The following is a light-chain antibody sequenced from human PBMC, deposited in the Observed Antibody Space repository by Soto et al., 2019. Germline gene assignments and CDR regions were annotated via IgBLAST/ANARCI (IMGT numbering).Light chain of an antibody. V-gene: IGLV2-11*01. CDR3: CSYAGSYIVV. CDR2: DVT. J-gene: IGLJ1*01. CDR1: SSDVGGYKY. Sequence: QSALTQPRSVSGSPGQSVTISCTGTSSDVGGYKYVSWYQQHPGKAPKVMIYDVTKRPSGVPDRFSGSKSGNTASLTISGLKAEDAADYYCCSYAGSYIVVFGTGTKVTV.